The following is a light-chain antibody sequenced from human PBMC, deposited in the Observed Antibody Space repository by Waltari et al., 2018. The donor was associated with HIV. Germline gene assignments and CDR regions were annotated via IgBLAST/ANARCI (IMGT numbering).Light chain of an antibody. Sequence: QSALTQPASVSGSPGQSITISCTGTSSHVGGYNYVSWYQQHPGQAPKLMIYEVSKRPSGVSNRFSGSKSGNTASLTISGLQAEDEADYYCSSYTSSSTLEFGGGTKLTVL. J-gene: IGLJ3*02. CDR2: EVS. CDR1: SSHVGGYNY. V-gene: IGLV2-14*01. CDR3: SSYTSSSTLE.